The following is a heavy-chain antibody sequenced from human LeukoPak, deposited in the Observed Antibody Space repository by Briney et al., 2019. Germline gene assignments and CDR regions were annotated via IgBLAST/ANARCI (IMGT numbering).Heavy chain of an antibody. CDR2: IAPNSGGS. Sequence: ASVKVSCKTSGYRFSDYYLQWMRQAPGQGLVWMGWIAPNSGGSNYAQNFQGRVTMTRDRSISTAYMELSSLRSDDTAVYYCARAIGEFYGSGSYYSWGQGTLVTVSS. D-gene: IGHD3-10*01. J-gene: IGHJ4*02. V-gene: IGHV1-2*02. CDR3: ARAIGEFYGSGSYYS. CDR1: GYRFSDYY.